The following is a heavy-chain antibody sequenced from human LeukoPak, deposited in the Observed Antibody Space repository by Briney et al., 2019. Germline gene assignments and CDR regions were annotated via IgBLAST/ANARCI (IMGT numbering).Heavy chain of an antibody. CDR1: GFTFSSYW. D-gene: IGHD5-24*01. V-gene: IGHV3-7*01. CDR2: IKQTGSEK. CDR3: ARQTRRDGYNYDY. Sequence: GGSLRLSCAASGFTFSSYWMSWIRQAPGKGLEWVANIKQTGSEKYYVDSVKGRFTISRDNAKNSLYLQMNSLRAEDTAVYYCARQTRRDGYNYDYWGQGTLVTVSS. J-gene: IGHJ4*02.